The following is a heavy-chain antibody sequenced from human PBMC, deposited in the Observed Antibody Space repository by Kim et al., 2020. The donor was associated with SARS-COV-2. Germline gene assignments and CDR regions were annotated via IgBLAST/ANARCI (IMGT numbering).Heavy chain of an antibody. CDR2: ISGSGGST. CDR3: AKARTTMIVVVITTGYYYGMDV. J-gene: IGHJ6*02. D-gene: IGHD3-22*01. V-gene: IGHV3-23*01. CDR1: GFTFSSYA. Sequence: GGSLILSCAASGFTFSSYAMSWVRQAPGKGLEWVSAISGSGGSTYYADSVKGRFTISRDNSKNTLYLQMNSLRAEDTAVYYCAKARTTMIVVVITTGYYYGMDVWGQGTTVTVSS.